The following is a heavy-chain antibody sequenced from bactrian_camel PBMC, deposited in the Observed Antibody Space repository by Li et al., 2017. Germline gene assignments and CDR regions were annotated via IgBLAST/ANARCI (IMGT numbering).Heavy chain of an antibody. CDR3: ATVAGSFSDDYARARAYVY. CDR2: IYSDGTNT. J-gene: IGHJ4*01. D-gene: IGHD4*01. CDR1: GFTFSNMW. Sequence: HVQLVESGGGLVQPGGSLRLSCAASGFTFSNMWMHWVRQAPGKGLEWVSSIYSDGTNTYYADSVKGRFTTSRDNAKNTVYLQMNSLKSEDTALYYCATVAGSFSDDYARARAYVYWGQGTQVTVS. V-gene: IGHV3S6*01.